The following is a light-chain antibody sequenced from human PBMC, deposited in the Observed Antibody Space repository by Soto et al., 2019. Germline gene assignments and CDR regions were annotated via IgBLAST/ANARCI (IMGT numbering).Light chain of an antibody. CDR1: SSDVGGYKF. Sequence: QSALTQPASVSGSPGQSITISCTGTSSDVGGYKFVSWYQQHPGKAPKFIIYDVSIRPSGVSNRFSGSKSGNTASLTISGLQAEDEADYYCSSYTSGSHDVVGTGTKVTVL. CDR3: SSYTSGSHDV. J-gene: IGLJ1*01. V-gene: IGLV2-14*01. CDR2: DVS.